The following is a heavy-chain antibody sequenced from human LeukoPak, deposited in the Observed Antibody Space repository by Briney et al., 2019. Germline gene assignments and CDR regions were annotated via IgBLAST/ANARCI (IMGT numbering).Heavy chain of an antibody. V-gene: IGHV4-59*01. Sequence: SETLSLTCTVSGGSISSYYWSWIRQSPGKGLEWIGYIYYSGSTNYNPSLKSRVTISVDTSKNQFSLKLSSVTTADTAVYCCARLHRGEEAFDIWGQGTMVAVSS. CDR1: GGSISSYY. CDR3: ARLHRGEEAFDI. J-gene: IGHJ3*02. CDR2: IYYSGST.